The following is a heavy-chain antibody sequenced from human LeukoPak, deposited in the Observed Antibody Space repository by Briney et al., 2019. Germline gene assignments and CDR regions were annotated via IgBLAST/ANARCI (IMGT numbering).Heavy chain of an antibody. D-gene: IGHD2-15*01. J-gene: IGHJ6*02. Sequence: PGGSLRLSCAASGFTFSSYAMHWVRQAPGKGLEWVAVISYDGSNKYYADSVKGRFTISRDNSKNTLYLQMNSLRAEDTAVYYCAREACSGGSCYHRLDYYYYGMDVWGQGTTVTVSS. CDR2: ISYDGSNK. CDR1: GFTFSSYA. CDR3: AREACSGGSCYHRLDYYYYGMDV. V-gene: IGHV3-30-3*01.